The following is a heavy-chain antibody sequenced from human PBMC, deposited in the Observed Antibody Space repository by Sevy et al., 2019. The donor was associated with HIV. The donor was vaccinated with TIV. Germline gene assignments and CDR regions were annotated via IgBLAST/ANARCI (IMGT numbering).Heavy chain of an antibody. V-gene: IGHV3-30*14. CDR1: GFTFSDYS. CDR2: ISYDGRNNK. J-gene: IGHJ4*02. D-gene: IGHD3-16*01. Sequence: GGSLRLSCAASGFTFSDYSMHWVRQAPGKGLEWVAIISYDGRNNKYNVDSVKGRFTIFRDNSKNTLFLQMNSLRAEDSAIYYCARDRGEILRSAFDYWGQGTLVTVSS. CDR3: ARDRGEILRSAFDY.